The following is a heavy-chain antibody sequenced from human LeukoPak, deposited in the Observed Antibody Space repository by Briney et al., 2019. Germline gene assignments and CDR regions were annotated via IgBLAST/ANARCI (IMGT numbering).Heavy chain of an antibody. V-gene: IGHV3-23*01. CDR2: LTGSGST. D-gene: IGHD3-10*01. Sequence: PGGSLRLSCVASGFAFSSFAMSWVRQAPGKGLEWVSGLTGSGSTYHADSVKGRFTISRDNSKNTLSLQMNSLRAEDTAVYYCAKAPPSMVRVYYFDYWGQGTLVTVSS. CDR3: AKAPPSMVRVYYFDY. J-gene: IGHJ4*02. CDR1: GFAFSSFA.